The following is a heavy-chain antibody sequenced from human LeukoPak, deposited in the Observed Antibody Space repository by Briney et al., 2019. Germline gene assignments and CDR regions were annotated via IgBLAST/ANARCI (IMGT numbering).Heavy chain of an antibody. D-gene: IGHD4-17*01. J-gene: IGHJ4*02. CDR2: ISYDGSNK. CDR1: GFTFSSYA. CDR3: ARDRDGDEDFDY. Sequence: SLRLSCAASGFTFSSYAMHWVRQAPGKGLERVAVISYDGSNKYYADSLKGRFTISSDTAKNSLYLQLNSLTVGDTAIYYCARDRDGDEDFDYWGRGTLVTVSS. V-gene: IGHV3-30-3*01.